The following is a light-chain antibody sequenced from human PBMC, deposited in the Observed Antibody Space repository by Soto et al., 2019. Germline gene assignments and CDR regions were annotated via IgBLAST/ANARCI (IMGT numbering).Light chain of an antibody. J-gene: IGKJ5*01. CDR3: QQLNSYPIT. V-gene: IGKV3-15*01. CDR1: QTVNNN. CDR2: GAS. Sequence: ETVMTQSPVTLSVSPGEGATLSCRASQTVNNNLAWYQQKPGQAPRLLIYGASRRATGVPARFSGSGSGTEFTLTISSLQPEDFATYYCQQLNSYPITFGQGTRLENK.